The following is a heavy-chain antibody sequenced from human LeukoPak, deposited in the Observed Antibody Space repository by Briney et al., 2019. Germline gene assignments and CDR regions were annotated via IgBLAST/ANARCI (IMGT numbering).Heavy chain of an antibody. CDR3: ASEYCGGDCYSPLYYDY. CDR2: IYYSGST. J-gene: IGHJ4*02. D-gene: IGHD2-21*02. Sequence: SETLSLTCTVSGGSISSSSYYWGWIRQPPGKGLEWIGSIYYSGSTYYNPSLKSRVTISVDTSKNQFSLKLSSVTAADTAVYYCASEYCGGDCYSPLYYDYWGQGTLVTVSS. V-gene: IGHV4-39*01. CDR1: GGSISSSSYY.